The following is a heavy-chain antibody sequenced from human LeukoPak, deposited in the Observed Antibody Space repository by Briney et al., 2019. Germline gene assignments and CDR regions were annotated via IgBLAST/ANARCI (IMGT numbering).Heavy chain of an antibody. V-gene: IGHV3-30*18. CDR3: AKINNNDDY. Sequence: GGSLRLSCAASGFTFTTFGIHWVRQAPGKGPEWVAAISPDGNLEYYTDSVQGRFTVSRDNSKNMIYLQMNSLRGGDSALYYCAKINNNDDYWGHGTLVTVSS. CDR2: ISPDGNLE. CDR1: GFTFTTFG. D-gene: IGHD1/OR15-1a*01. J-gene: IGHJ4*01.